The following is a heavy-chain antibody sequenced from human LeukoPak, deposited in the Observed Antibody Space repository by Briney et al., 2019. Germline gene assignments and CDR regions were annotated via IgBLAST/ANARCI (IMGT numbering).Heavy chain of an antibody. CDR2: IYYSGST. J-gene: IGHJ6*02. CDR1: GASISSYF. Sequence: SETLSLTCTVSGASISSYFWSWIRQPPGKGLEWIGYIYYSGSTNYNPSLKSRVTTSVDTSKNQSSLKLSSVTAADTAVYYCARGVGRVGFSYYYYGMDVWGQGTTVTVSS. D-gene: IGHD1-26*01. V-gene: IGHV4-59*01. CDR3: ARGVGRVGFSYYYYGMDV.